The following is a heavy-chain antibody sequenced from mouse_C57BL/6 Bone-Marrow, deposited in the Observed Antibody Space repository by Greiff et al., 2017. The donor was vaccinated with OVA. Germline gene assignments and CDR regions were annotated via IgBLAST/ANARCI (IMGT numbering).Heavy chain of an antibody. J-gene: IGHJ3*01. CDR1: GYTFTSYW. CDR2: IDPSDSYT. D-gene: IGHD1-1*01. V-gene: IGHV1-50*01. CDR3: ATYYYGSSSAWFAY. Sequence: QLQLKQPGAELVKPGASVKLSCKASGYTFTSYWMQWVKQRPGQGLEWIGEIDPSDSYTNYNQKFKGKATLTVATSSSAAYRQLSSLTSEDSAVYYCATYYYGSSSAWFAYWGQGTLVTVSA.